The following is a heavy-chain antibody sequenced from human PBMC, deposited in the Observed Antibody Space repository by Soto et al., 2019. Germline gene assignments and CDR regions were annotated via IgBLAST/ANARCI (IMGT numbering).Heavy chain of an antibody. V-gene: IGHV1-69*02. CDR1: GGTFSSYT. CDR2: INASHGIA. J-gene: IGHJ5*02. CDR3: ASKTQLVQGWFDP. D-gene: IGHD6-13*01. Sequence: SVKVSCKASGGTFSSYTISWVRQAPGQRLEWMGRINASHGIAKYSQKFQGRVTITRDTSASTAYMELSSLRSEDTAVYYCASKTQLVQGWFDPWGQGTLVTVSS.